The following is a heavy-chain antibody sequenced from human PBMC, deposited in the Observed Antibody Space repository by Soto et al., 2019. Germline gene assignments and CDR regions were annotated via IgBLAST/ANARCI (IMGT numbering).Heavy chain of an antibody. J-gene: IGHJ6*02. Sequence: RGSLRLSCAASGFTFSSYGMHWVRQAPGKGLEWVAAISYDGSNKYYADSVKGRFTISRDNSKNTLYLQMNSLRAEDTAVYYCAKDLEPSDFWSGYYFQEPTIRRQQPTYGMDVWGQGTTVTVSS. CDR2: ISYDGSNK. D-gene: IGHD3-3*01. CDR3: AKDLEPSDFWSGYYFQEPTIRRQQPTYGMDV. V-gene: IGHV3-30*18. CDR1: GFTFSSYG.